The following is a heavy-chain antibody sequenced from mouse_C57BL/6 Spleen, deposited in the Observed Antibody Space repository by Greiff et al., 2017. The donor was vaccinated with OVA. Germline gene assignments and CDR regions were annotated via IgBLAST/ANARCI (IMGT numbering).Heavy chain of an antibody. V-gene: IGHV1-64*01. CDR2: IHPNSGST. J-gene: IGHJ4*01. CDR1: GYTFTSYW. D-gene: IGHD4-1*01. CDR3: ARWDGSYAMDY. Sequence: QVQLQQSGAELVKPGASVKLSCKASGYTFTSYWMHWVKQRPGQGLEWIGMIHPNSGSTNYNEKFKSKATLTIDKSSSPAYMQLSSLTSEDSAVYYCARWDGSYAMDYWGQGTSVTVSS.